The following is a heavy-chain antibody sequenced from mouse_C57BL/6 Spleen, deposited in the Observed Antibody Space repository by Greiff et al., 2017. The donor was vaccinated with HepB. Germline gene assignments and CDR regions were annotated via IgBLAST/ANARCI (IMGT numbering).Heavy chain of an antibody. CDR1: GFSLTSYG. Sequence: QVQLQQSGPGLVQPSQSLSITCTVSGFSLTSYGVHWVRQSPGKGLEWLGVIWSGGSTDYNAAFISRLSISKDNSKSQVFFKMNSLQADDTAIYYCASGTGTRYFDYWGQGTTLTVSS. V-gene: IGHV2-2*01. J-gene: IGHJ2*01. CDR2: IWSGGST. CDR3: ASGTGTRYFDY. D-gene: IGHD4-1*01.